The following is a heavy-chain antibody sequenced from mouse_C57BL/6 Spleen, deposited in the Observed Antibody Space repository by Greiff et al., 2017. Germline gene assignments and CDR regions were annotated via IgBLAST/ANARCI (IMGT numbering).Heavy chain of an antibody. CDR3: ARSRSTYYAMDY. CDR2: IDPSDSYT. CDR1: GYTFTSYW. J-gene: IGHJ4*01. D-gene: IGHD1-1*01. V-gene: IGHV1-59*01. Sequence: VQLQQPGAELVRPGTSVKLSCKASGYTFTSYWMHWVKQRPGQGLEWIGVIDPSDSYTNYNQKFKGKATLTVDTSSSTAYMQLSSLTSEDSAVYYCARSRSTYYAMDYWGQGTSVTVSS.